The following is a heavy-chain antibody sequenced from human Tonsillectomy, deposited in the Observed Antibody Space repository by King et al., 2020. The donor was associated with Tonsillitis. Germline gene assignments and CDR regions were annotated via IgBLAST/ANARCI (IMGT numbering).Heavy chain of an antibody. J-gene: IGHJ3*02. CDR2: ISGSGAST. CDR1: GFTFSNYA. D-gene: IGHD5-18*01. V-gene: IGHV3-23*04. Sequence: VQLVESGGGLVQPGGSLRLSCAASGFTFSNYAMSWVRQAPGKGLEWVAPISGSGASTYYVDSVKGRFTVSRDNSKNTLYLQMNSLRAEDTAVYYCAKVKEYSYGSIGGDAFDIWGQGTMVTVSS. CDR3: AKVKEYSYGSIGGDAFDI.